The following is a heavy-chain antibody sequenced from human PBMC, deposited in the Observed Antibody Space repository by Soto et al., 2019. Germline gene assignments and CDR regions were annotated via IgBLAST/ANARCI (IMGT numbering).Heavy chain of an antibody. CDR1: GASIRSTDYY. CDR2: VYYTGST. V-gene: IGHV4-30-4*02. Sequence: SDTLSLTCTVSGASIRSTDYYWSWIRQAPGKGLEWIGYVYYTGSTYYNPSLMSRLTISVDTSKNQFSLKLTSVTAAETAVYYCVRTARQGAVAPHWFDRWGQGTQVTVSS. J-gene: IGHJ5*02. CDR3: VRTARQGAVAPHWFDR. D-gene: IGHD2-21*02.